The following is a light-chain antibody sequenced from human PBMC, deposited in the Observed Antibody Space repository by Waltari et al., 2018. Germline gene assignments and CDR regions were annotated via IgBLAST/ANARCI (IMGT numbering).Light chain of an antibody. V-gene: IGKV4-1*01. Sequence: DIVMTQSPDSLAVSLGGRATINCKSSQNVLYSSNNQNYLAWYQKRPGQPPNLLIYWASTRESGVPDRFIGSGSGTDFTLTISSLQAEDVALYYCQQYYSAPLTFGQGTKVEIK. CDR3: QQYYSAPLT. CDR2: WAS. CDR1: QNVLYSSNNQNY. J-gene: IGKJ1*01.